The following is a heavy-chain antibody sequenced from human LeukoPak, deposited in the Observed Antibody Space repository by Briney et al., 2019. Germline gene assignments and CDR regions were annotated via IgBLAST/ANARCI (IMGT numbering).Heavy chain of an antibody. Sequence: GASVKVSCKASGYTFNYYYMHWVRQAPGQGLEWMGWINPNSGGTNYAQKFQGRVTMTRDTSISTAYMELSRLRSDDTVVYYCARAQYYYPHHYYVYWGQGTLVTVSS. CDR1: GYTFNYYY. D-gene: IGHD3-10*01. CDR3: ARAQYYYPHHYYVY. J-gene: IGHJ4*02. V-gene: IGHV1-2*02. CDR2: INPNSGGT.